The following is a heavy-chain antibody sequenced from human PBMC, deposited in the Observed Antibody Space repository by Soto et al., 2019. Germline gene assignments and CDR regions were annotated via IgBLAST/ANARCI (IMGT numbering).Heavy chain of an antibody. CDR1: GFTFDDYA. V-gene: IGHV3-9*01. D-gene: IGHD6-19*01. Sequence: EVQLVESGGGLVQPGRSLRLSCAASGFTFDDYAMHWVRQAPGKGLEWVSGISWNSGSIGYADSVKGRFTISRDNAKNSLYLQMNSLRAEDTALYYCAKAVAANFNDYSGMDVWGQGTTVTVSS. CDR2: ISWNSGSI. CDR3: AKAVAANFNDYSGMDV. J-gene: IGHJ6*02.